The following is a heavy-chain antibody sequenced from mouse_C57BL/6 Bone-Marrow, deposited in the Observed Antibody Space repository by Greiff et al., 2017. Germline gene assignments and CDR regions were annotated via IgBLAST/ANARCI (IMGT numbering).Heavy chain of an antibody. J-gene: IGHJ4*01. D-gene: IGHD2-3*01. CDR3: APIYDGYPYYAMDY. Sequence: QVTLKVSGPGILQPSQTLSLTCSFSGFSLSTFGMGVGWIRQPSGKGLEWLAHIWWDDDKYYNPALKSRLTISKDTSKNQVFLKIDNVDTADTATYYCAPIYDGYPYYAMDYWGQGTSGTVSS. CDR2: IWWDDDK. V-gene: IGHV8-8*01. CDR1: GFSLSTFGMG.